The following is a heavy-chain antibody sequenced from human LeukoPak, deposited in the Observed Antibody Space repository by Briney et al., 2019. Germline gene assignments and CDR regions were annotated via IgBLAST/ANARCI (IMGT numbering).Heavy chain of an antibody. V-gene: IGHV5-51*01. J-gene: IGHJ4*02. CDR2: ISPGDSYP. Sequence: GESLKISLKGPGYSFNNFWLDWVPQIPRKGLGLIGIISPGDSYPRHSPSFHGKVTISSDKSISTAYLQWSSLKASDTAMYYCARQFTEDTAMLAFDYWGQGTLVTVSS. CDR1: GYSFNNFW. CDR3: ARQFTEDTAMLAFDY. D-gene: IGHD5-18*01.